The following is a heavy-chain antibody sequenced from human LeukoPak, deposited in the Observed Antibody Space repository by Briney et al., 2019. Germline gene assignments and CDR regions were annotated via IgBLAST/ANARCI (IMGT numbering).Heavy chain of an antibody. CDR3: AKAGGSYDY. D-gene: IGHD1-26*01. CDR2: LSGIGDST. J-gene: IGHJ4*02. CDR1: GFTFSIYA. Sequence: GGSLRLSCAASGFTFSIYAMSWVRQAPGKGLEWVSTLSGIGDSTYYADSVKGRFIISRDNSKNTLYLQMNSLRAEDTAVYYCAKAGGSYDYWGQGTLVTVSS. V-gene: IGHV3-23*01.